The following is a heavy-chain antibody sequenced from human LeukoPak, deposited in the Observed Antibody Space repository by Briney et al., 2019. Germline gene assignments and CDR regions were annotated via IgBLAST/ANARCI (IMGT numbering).Heavy chain of an antibody. J-gene: IGHJ6*02. CDR3: ARGYYYGMDV. Sequence: PSETLSLTCAVSGGSPSSGGYSWRWLRQPPGTGLEWIGYIYHSGSTYYNPSLKSRVTISVDRSKNQFSLKLSSVTAADTAVYYCARGYYYGMDVWGQGTTVTVSS. CDR2: IYHSGST. CDR1: GGSPSSGGYS. V-gene: IGHV4-30-2*01.